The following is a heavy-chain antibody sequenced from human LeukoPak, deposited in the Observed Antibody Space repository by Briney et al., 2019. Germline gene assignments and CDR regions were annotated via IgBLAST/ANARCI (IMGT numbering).Heavy chain of an antibody. CDR2: IYGGGNI. CDR3: ARGAGYNYPYYFDY. CDR1: GFTVCSNY. Sequence: GVSLRLSCAASGFTVCSNYMNWVRQAPGKGLEWVSVIYGGGNIYYADSLKGRFTISRDNSKNTLYLQMNSLRAEDTAVYYCARGAGYNYPYYFDYWGQGTLVTVSS. V-gene: IGHV3-53*01. D-gene: IGHD5-24*01. J-gene: IGHJ4*02.